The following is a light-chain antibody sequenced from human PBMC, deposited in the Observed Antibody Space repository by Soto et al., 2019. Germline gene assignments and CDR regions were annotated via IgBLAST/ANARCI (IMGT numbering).Light chain of an antibody. CDR2: DAS. Sequence: EIVLTQSPATLSLSPGERATLSCRASQTVRNNLACYQQRPGQAPRLLIYDASNRAAGIPARFSGSGSGTDFTLTISSLEPEDFAVYYCQHRSNWLFGQGTRLEIK. CDR1: QTVRNN. V-gene: IGKV3-11*01. J-gene: IGKJ5*01. CDR3: QHRSNWL.